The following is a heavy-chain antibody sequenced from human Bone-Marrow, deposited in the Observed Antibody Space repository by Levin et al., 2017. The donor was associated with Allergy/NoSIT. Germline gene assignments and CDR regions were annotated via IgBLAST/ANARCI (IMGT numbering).Heavy chain of an antibody. CDR2: ISSSSSTI. Sequence: PGGSLRLSCAASGFTFSSYSMNWVRQAPGKGLEWVSYISSSSSTIYYADSVKGRFTISRDNAKNSLYLQMNSLRAEDTAVYYCASQYYDILTGYHNYFDYWGQGTLVTVSS. J-gene: IGHJ4*02. D-gene: IGHD3-9*01. V-gene: IGHV3-48*01. CDR1: GFTFSSYS. CDR3: ASQYYDILTGYHNYFDY.